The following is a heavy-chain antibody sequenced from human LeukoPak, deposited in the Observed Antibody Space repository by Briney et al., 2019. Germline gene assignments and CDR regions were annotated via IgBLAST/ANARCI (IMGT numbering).Heavy chain of an antibody. D-gene: IGHD3-16*02. CDR1: GGSFSSYY. Sequence: SETLSLTCTVSGGSFSSYYWSWIRQPPGKGLEWMGYIYYRGSTNYNPSLKSRVTISIDTSKNQFSLKLSSVTAADTAVYYCATSVIPYNWFDPWGQGTLVTVSS. J-gene: IGHJ5*02. CDR3: ATSVIPYNWFDP. V-gene: IGHV4-59*01. CDR2: IYYRGST.